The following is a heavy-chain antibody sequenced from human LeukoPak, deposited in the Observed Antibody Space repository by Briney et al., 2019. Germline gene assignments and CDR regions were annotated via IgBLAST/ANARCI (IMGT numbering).Heavy chain of an antibody. Sequence: GESLEISFKTSGYSFTSYWVGWVRQMPGKGLEWMGIIYPGDSDTRYSPSFQGQVTISADKSISSAYLQWSSLKASDTAMYYCARVDYGDYYFDYWGQGTLASVPS. J-gene: IGHJ4*02. V-gene: IGHV5-51*01. CDR3: ARVDYGDYYFDY. CDR2: IYPGDSDT. CDR1: GYSFTSYW. D-gene: IGHD4-17*01.